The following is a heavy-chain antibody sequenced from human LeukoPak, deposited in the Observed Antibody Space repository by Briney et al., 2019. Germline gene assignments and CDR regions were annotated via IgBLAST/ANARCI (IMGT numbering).Heavy chain of an antibody. D-gene: IGHD1-7*01. V-gene: IGHV4-59*08. Sequence: SETLSLTCTVSGGSISSYYWSWIRQPPGKGLEWIPYIDYSGNTNYNPSLKSRVTISIDTSKNQFSLKLSSVTAADTAVYYCARHGNWDSRQYYFDHGGQGTLVTVSS. CDR3: ARHGNWDSRQYYFDH. CDR1: GGSISSYY. CDR2: IDYSGNT. J-gene: IGHJ4*02.